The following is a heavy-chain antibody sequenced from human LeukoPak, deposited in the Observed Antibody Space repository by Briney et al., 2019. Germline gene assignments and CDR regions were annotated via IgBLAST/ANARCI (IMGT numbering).Heavy chain of an antibody. CDR1: GGSISSSSYY. Sequence: SETLSLTCTVSGGSISSSSYYWGWIRQPPGKGLEWIGSIYYSGSTYYNPSLKGRVTMSVDTSKNQFSLKLSSVTAADTAVYYCARDGALVVPEDPNYYYGMDVWGQGTTVTVSS. D-gene: IGHD2-2*01. J-gene: IGHJ6*02. CDR2: IYYSGST. CDR3: ARDGALVVPEDPNYYYGMDV. V-gene: IGHV4-39*07.